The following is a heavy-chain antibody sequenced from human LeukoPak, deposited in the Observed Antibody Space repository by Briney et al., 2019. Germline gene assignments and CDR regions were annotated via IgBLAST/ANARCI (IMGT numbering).Heavy chain of an antibody. CDR1: GFTIRDYV. D-gene: IGHD1-20*01. J-gene: IGHJ4*02. CDR3: ARAAYNWN. Sequence: GGSLRLSCAASGFTIRDYVMSWVRQAPGKGLEWVSYIDPSGTALYYADSVKGRFAVSRDNGKNSLSLQLRSLRAEDTALYYCARAAYNWNWGQGTLVTVSS. V-gene: IGHV3-11*01. CDR2: IDPSGTAL.